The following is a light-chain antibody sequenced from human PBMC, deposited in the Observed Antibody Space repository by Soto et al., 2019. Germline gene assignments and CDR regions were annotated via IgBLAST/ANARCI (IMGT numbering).Light chain of an antibody. V-gene: IGKV1-5*03. J-gene: IGKJ1*01. CDR1: QSVSTS. Sequence: DIQVTQSPSTLSASVGDRVNITFRASQSVSTSLAWFQQKAGKAPKLLIYKASSLQTGVPSRFSGSGSGTEFTLTISGLQPDDFATYYCQQYNTYRTFGQGTKVDIK. CDR2: KAS. CDR3: QQYNTYRT.